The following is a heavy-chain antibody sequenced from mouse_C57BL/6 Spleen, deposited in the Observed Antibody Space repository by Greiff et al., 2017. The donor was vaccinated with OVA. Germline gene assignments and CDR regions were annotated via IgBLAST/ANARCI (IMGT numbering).Heavy chain of an antibody. J-gene: IGHJ2*01. V-gene: IGHV1-80*01. CDR3: ARCGGSSSYFDY. Sequence: QVQLQQSGAELVKPGASVKISCKASGYAFSSYWMNWVKQRPGKGLEWIGQIYPGDGDTNYNGKFKGKATLTADKSSSTAYMQLSSLTSEDSAVYFCARCGGSSSYFDYWGQGTTLTVSS. CDR2: IYPGDGDT. D-gene: IGHD1-1*01. CDR1: GYAFSSYW.